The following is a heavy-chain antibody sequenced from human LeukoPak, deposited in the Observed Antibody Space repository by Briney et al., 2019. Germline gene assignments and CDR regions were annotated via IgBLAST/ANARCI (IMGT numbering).Heavy chain of an antibody. J-gene: IGHJ4*02. D-gene: IGHD5-12*01. CDR3: ARDLQARSAGDYDY. Sequence: GGSLRLSCAASGFTFSSYGMHWVRQAPGRGLEWVAVIWYDGSNKYYADSVKGRFTISRDNSKNTLYLQMNSLRAEDTAVYYCARDLQARSAGDYDYWGQGTLVTVSS. V-gene: IGHV3-33*01. CDR1: GFTFSSYG. CDR2: IWYDGSNK.